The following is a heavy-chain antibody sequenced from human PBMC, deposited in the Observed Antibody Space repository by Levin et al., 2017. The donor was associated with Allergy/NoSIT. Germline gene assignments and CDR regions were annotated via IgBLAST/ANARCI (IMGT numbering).Heavy chain of an antibody. D-gene: IGHD4-17*01. V-gene: IGHV3-30*18. CDR2: ISYDGSNK. Sequence: GESLKISCAASGFTFSSYGMHWVRQAPGKGLEWVAVISYDGSNKYYADSVKGRFTISRDNSKNTLYLQMNSLRAEDTAVYYCANNVLPNYGDYSGFDYWGQGTLVTVSS. J-gene: IGHJ4*02. CDR1: GFTFSSYG. CDR3: ANNVLPNYGDYSGFDY.